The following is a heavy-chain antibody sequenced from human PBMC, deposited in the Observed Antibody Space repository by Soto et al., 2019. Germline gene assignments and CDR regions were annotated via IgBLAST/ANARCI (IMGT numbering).Heavy chain of an antibody. Sequence: QITLTESGPTLVKPTQTLTLTCTFSGISLTNSGVGVSWIRQPPGKALEWLAVIYWDDAKHFSPSQKSRLTINKDTSKNPVGLTMTNMDSVDTATYFCAQMDFDLYGMDVWGQGTTVIVSS. CDR1: GISLTNSGVG. CDR3: AQMDFDLYGMDV. D-gene: IGHD3-9*01. J-gene: IGHJ6*02. V-gene: IGHV2-5*02. CDR2: IYWDDAK.